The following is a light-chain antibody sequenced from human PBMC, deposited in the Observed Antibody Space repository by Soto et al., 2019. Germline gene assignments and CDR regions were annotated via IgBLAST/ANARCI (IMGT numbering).Light chain of an antibody. CDR3: QQYNDRPGT. CDR2: GAS. Sequence: EIVMTQSPATLSVSPGERATLSCRASQSVGSNLAWFQQKPGQAPRLLIYGASTRATGIPVRFSSSGSGTEFTLTISSLQSEDFAVYYCQQYNDRPGTFGQGTKVEI. V-gene: IGKV3-15*01. CDR1: QSVGSN. J-gene: IGKJ1*01.